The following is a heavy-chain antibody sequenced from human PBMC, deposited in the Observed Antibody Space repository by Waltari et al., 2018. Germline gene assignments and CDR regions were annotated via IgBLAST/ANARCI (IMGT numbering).Heavy chain of an antibody. D-gene: IGHD4-17*01. J-gene: IGHJ4*01. CDR2: IHYSGDS. CDR3: ARTARLLDL. CDR1: GDSVNSHY. Sequence: VQLQDSGPGLVQPSEPLSLLCTVPGDSVNSHYWSWIRQPPGKGLEWIGYIHYSGDSRYNPSLGSRVTMSLDSSKNQFSLKVNYVTASDTAVYYCARTARLLDLWGQGALVTVSS. V-gene: IGHV4-59*02.